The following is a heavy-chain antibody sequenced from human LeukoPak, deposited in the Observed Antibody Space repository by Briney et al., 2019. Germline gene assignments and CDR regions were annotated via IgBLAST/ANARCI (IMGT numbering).Heavy chain of an antibody. J-gene: IGHJ4*02. Sequence: SVKVSCKASGGTFSSYAISWVRQAPGQGLEWMGGIIPIFGTANYAQKFQGRATITADESTSTAYMELSSLRSEDTAVYYCARDLRYSSGCPDYWGQGTLVTVSS. CDR1: GGTFSSYA. D-gene: IGHD6-19*01. V-gene: IGHV1-69*13. CDR3: ARDLRYSSGCPDY. CDR2: IIPIFGTA.